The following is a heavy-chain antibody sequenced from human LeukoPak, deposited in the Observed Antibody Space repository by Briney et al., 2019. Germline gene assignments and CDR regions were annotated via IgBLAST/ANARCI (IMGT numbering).Heavy chain of an antibody. D-gene: IGHD3-10*01. J-gene: IGHJ3*02. CDR2: IYYSGST. Sequence: SETLSLTCTVSGGSISSRSYYWGWIRQPPGKGLEWIGSIYYSGSTYYNPSLKSRVTISVDTSKNQFSLKLSSVTAADTAVYYCVRARRIGQSDAFDIWGQGTMVTVSS. V-gene: IGHV4-39*07. CDR3: VRARRIGQSDAFDI. CDR1: GGSISSRSYY.